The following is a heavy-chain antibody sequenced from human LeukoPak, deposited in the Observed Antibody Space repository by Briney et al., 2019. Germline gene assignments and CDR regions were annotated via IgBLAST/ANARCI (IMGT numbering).Heavy chain of an antibody. J-gene: IGHJ4*02. Sequence: GGSLRLSCAASGFTFNSYAMHWVRQAPGKGLEWVAVISYDGSNKYYADSVKGRFTISRDNSKNTLYLQMNSLRAEDTAVYYCARDQGITMVRGVPLLGPAFDYWGQGTLVTVSS. D-gene: IGHD3-10*01. V-gene: IGHV3-30-3*01. CDR2: ISYDGSNK. CDR3: ARDQGITMVRGVPLLGPAFDY. CDR1: GFTFNSYA.